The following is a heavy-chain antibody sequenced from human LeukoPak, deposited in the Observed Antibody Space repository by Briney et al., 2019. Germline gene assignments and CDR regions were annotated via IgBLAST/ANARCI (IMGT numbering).Heavy chain of an antibody. CDR1: GFMFNSYV. D-gene: IGHD2-15*01. V-gene: IGHV3-23*01. Sequence: GGSLLLSCAASGFMFNSYVMSWVRQAPGKGLEWVSAINGGGGNTYYEDSVKGRFTISRDNSKNMVYLQMNSLRADDTAVYYCAKCRSLSPASATNYWGQGTLVTVSS. CDR3: AKCRSLSPASATNY. CDR2: INGGGGNT. J-gene: IGHJ4*02.